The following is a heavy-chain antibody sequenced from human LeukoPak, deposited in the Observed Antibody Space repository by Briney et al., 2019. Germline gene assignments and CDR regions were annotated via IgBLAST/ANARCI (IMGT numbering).Heavy chain of an antibody. CDR2: ISSSGSTI. D-gene: IGHD5-24*01. J-gene: IGHJ3*02. CDR1: GFTFSSYE. Sequence: PGGSLRLSCAASGFTFSSYEMNWVRQAPGKGLEWVSYISSSGSTIYYADSVKGRFTISRDNAKNSLYLQMNSLRAEDTAVYYCARAGRWLQLENAFDIWGQGTMVTVSS. CDR3: ARAGRWLQLENAFDI. V-gene: IGHV3-48*03.